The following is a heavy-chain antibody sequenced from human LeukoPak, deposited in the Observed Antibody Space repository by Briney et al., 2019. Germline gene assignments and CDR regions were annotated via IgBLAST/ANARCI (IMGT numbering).Heavy chain of an antibody. J-gene: IGHJ4*02. CDR1: GFTLSSYS. CDR2: IISSSNYI. Sequence: GGSLRLSCAASGFTLSSYSMNWVRQAPGKGLEWVSSIISSSNYIYYADSVKGRFTISRDNAKNLLYLQMNSLRAEDTAVYYCARVASAAVFDYWGQGTLVTVSS. D-gene: IGHD6-13*01. V-gene: IGHV3-21*01. CDR3: ARVASAAVFDY.